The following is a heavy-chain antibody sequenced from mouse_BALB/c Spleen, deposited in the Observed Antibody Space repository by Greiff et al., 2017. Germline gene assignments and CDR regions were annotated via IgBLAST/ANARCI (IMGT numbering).Heavy chain of an antibody. J-gene: IGHJ3*01. CDR3: ARAGGSTSLAY. CDR1: GLTFSSYA. CDR2: ISSGGST. V-gene: IGHV5-6-5*01. D-gene: IGHD1-1*02. Sequence: EVQRVESGGGLVKPGGSLKLSCAASGLTFSSYAMSWVRQTPEKRLEWVASISSGGSTYYPDSVKGRFTISRDNARNILYLQMSSLRSEDTAMYYCARAGGSTSLAYWGQGTLVTVSA.